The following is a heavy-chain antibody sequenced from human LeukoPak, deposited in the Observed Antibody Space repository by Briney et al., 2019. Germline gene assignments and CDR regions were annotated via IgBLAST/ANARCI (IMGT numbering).Heavy chain of an antibody. Sequence: PGGSLRLSCAASGFTFSSYAMSWVRQAPGKGLEWVSAISGSGGSTYYADSVKGRFTISRDNSKNTLYLQMNSLRAEDTALYYCARDSTIESGYWDYWGQGTLVTVSS. D-gene: IGHD3-22*01. CDR3: ARDSTIESGYWDY. V-gene: IGHV3-23*01. CDR2: ISGSGGST. J-gene: IGHJ4*02. CDR1: GFTFSSYA.